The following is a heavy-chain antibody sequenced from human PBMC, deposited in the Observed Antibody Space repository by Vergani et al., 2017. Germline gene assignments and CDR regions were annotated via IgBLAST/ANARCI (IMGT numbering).Heavy chain of an antibody. J-gene: IGHJ4*02. CDR1: GFRFREHG. V-gene: IGHV3-23*01. Sequence: EVQLLESGGGSVQPGESLRLSCVASGFRFREHGMNWVRQAPGKGLEWVSGISGHDHRTLYADSVKGRFIISRDESKSTIYLDMNSLRIEDTATYYCSTYNVGASFSWGPGTRVTVSS. D-gene: IGHD5-24*01. CDR2: ISGHDHRT. CDR3: STYNVGASFS.